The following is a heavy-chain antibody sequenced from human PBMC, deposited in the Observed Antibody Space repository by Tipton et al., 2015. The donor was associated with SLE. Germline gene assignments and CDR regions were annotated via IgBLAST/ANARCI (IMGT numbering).Heavy chain of an antibody. CDR3: ARLSGSEPAV. CDR1: GVSISTYY. D-gene: IGHD1-26*01. J-gene: IGHJ6*02. V-gene: IGHV4-59*08. Sequence: TLSLTCSVSGVSISTYYWSWIRQSPGKGLEWIGFFYFSGSSQYNPSLKSRVAISADTSKNQISLMLSSVTAADTAVYYCARLSGSEPAVWGQGTTVTVS. CDR2: FYFSGSS.